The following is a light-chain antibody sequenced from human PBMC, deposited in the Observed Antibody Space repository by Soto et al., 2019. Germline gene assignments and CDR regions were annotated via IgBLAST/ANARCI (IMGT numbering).Light chain of an antibody. J-gene: IGKJ4*01. Sequence: DIQMTQSPSSLSASVGDRVTITCQASQDISNYLNWYQQKPGKAPKLLIYAASTLQSGVPSRFSGSGSGTEFTLTISSLQPEDFATYYCQQLNSYLALTFGGGTKVDIK. V-gene: IGKV1-9*01. CDR1: QDISNY. CDR3: QQLNSYLALT. CDR2: AAS.